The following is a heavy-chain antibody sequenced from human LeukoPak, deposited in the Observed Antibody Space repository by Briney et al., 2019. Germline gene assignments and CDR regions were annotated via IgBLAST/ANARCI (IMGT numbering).Heavy chain of an antibody. D-gene: IGHD3-16*02. J-gene: IGHJ4*02. CDR2: INHSGST. V-gene: IGHV4-34*01. Sequence: SETLSLTCAVYGGSFSGYYWSWIRQPPGKGLEWIGEINHSGSTYYNPSLKSRVTISVDTSKNQFSLKLSSVTAADTAVYYCARDPTNYRLGFDYWGQGTLVTVSS. CDR1: GGSFSGYY. CDR3: ARDPTNYRLGFDY.